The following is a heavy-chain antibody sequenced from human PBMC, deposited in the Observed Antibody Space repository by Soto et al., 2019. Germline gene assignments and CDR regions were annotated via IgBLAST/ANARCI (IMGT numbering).Heavy chain of an antibody. CDR2: ISDNSSVI. CDR3: ARDRDAYCSKGICSGPYFDY. V-gene: IGHV3-48*02. Sequence: ETLSLTCTVSGGSISSYYWSWVRQAPGKGLEWISYISDNSSVIYYADAVKGRFTISRDNAKNSLYLQMNSLRDEDTAVYYCARDRDAYCSKGICSGPYFDYWGQGTLVTVSS. J-gene: IGHJ4*02. CDR1: GGSISSYY. D-gene: IGHD2-8*01.